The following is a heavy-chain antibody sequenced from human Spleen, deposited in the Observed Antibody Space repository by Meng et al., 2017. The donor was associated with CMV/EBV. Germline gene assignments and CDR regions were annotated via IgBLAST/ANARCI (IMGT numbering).Heavy chain of an antibody. D-gene: IGHD6-13*01. J-gene: IGHJ4*02. CDR1: GFPVDLNY. Sequence: GESLKISCTASGFPVDLNYMSWVRQAPGKGLECVSVIYGGDVMYYADSVKGRFTISRDNSKNTLYLQMNSLRAEDTAVYYCASLIAAAGTVFDYWGQGTLVTVSS. CDR2: IYGGDVM. V-gene: IGHV3-66*02. CDR3: ASLIAAAGTVFDY.